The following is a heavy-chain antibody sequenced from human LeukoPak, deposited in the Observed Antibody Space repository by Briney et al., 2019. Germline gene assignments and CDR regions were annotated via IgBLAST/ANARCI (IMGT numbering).Heavy chain of an antibody. CDR3: ARGFAK. Sequence: GSLRLSCTASGFTFGDYAMTWVRQPPGKGLEWIGEINHSGSTDYNPSLKSRVTISVDTSKNQFSLKLSSVTAADTAVYYCARGFAKWGQGTLVTVSS. V-gene: IGHV4-34*01. J-gene: IGHJ4*02. D-gene: IGHD2-21*01. CDR1: GFTFGDYA. CDR2: INHSGST.